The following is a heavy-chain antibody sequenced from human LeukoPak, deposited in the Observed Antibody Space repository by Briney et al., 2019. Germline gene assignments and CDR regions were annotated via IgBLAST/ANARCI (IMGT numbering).Heavy chain of an antibody. J-gene: IGHJ3*02. CDR3: ARDQFIHAFDI. D-gene: IGHD5-24*01. CDR2: IYSTTTYI. V-gene: IGHV3-21*01. Sequence: GGTLRLSCAASGFTFSSFSMNWVRQAPGKGLEWVSCIYSTTTYIYYADSVKGRFTISRDNAENSLYLQMNSLRAEDTAVYYCARDQFIHAFDIWGQGTMVTVSS. CDR1: GFTFSSFS.